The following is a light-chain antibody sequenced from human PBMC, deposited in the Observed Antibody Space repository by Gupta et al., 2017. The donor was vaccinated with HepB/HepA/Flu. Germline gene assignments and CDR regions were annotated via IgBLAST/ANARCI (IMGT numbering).Light chain of an antibody. CDR2: EAS. Sequence: EIVLTQSPATLSLSPGERATLSCRASQSVSNYLAWYQQKPGQAPRLLIYEASNRATGIPARFSGSGYGTDCTLTISSREPEDFAVYYCQQRRNWPPLTFGGGTKVEIK. V-gene: IGKV3-11*01. CDR3: QQRRNWPPLT. J-gene: IGKJ4*01. CDR1: QSVSNY.